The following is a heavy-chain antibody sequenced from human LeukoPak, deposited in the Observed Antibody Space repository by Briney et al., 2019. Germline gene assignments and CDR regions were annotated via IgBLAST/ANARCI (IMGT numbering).Heavy chain of an antibody. J-gene: IGHJ6*02. CDR1: GYTFTGYY. V-gene: IGHV1-2*02. CDR2: INPNSGGT. Sequence: ASVKVSCKASGYTFTGYYMHWVRLAPGQGLEWMGWINPNSGGTNYAQKFQGRVTMTRDTSISTAYMELSRLRSDDTAVYYCARDDVVAAAGPYYYGMDVWGQGTTVTVSS. D-gene: IGHD6-13*01. CDR3: ARDDVVAAAGPYYYGMDV.